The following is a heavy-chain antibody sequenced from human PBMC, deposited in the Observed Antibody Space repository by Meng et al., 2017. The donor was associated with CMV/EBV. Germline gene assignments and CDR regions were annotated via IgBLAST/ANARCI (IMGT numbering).Heavy chain of an antibody. Sequence: ASVKVSCKASGYTFTGYYMHWVRQAPGQGLEWMGWINPNSGGTNYAQKFQGRVTMTRDTSISTAYMELSSLRSEDTAVYYCARVDCGGDCYRGGWFDPWGQGTLVTVSS. D-gene: IGHD2-21*01. J-gene: IGHJ5*02. CDR3: ARVDCGGDCYRGGWFDP. V-gene: IGHV1-2*02. CDR1: GYTFTGYY. CDR2: INPNSGGT.